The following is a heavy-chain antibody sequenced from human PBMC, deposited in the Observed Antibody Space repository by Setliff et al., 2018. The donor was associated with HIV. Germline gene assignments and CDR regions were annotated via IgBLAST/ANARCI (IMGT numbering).Heavy chain of an antibody. V-gene: IGHV4-59*08. CDR1: GAFNSRYY. J-gene: IGHJ3*02. Sequence: SETLSLTCTVSGAFNSRYYWSWIRQPPGKGLEWIGYFYDSGSTYYNPSLKSRVTISVDTSKKQFSLKLTSVTAADTAVYYCARTPTDYYDSTRLGDGFDIWGQGTVVTVSS. CDR2: FYDSGST. CDR3: ARTPTDYYDSTRLGDGFDI. D-gene: IGHD3-22*01.